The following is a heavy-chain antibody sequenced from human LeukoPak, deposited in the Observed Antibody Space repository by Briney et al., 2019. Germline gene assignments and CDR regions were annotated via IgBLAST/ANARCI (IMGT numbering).Heavy chain of an antibody. CDR2: INPNSGGT. CDR1: GYTFTGYY. CDR3: ARATGANYDFWSGYYQNWFDP. J-gene: IGHJ5*02. D-gene: IGHD3-3*01. V-gene: IGHV1-2*02. Sequence: ASVKVSCKASGYTFTGYYMHWVRQAPGQGLEWMGWINPNSGGTNYAQKFQGRVTMTRDTSISTAYMELSRLRSDDTAVYYCARATGANYDFWSGYYQNWFDPWGQGTLVTVSS.